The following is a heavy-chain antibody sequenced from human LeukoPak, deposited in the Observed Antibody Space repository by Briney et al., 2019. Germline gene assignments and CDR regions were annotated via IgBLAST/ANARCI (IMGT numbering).Heavy chain of an antibody. CDR2: ISSNRDYK. D-gene: IGHD2-2*01. CDR1: GFTFSSYT. Sequence: PGGSLRLSCAASGFTFSSYTMNWVRQAPGKGLEWVSSISSNRDYKYNADSVKGRFTISRDNAKNSLYLQMNSLKAEDTAVYYCARDHCSSTSCFPSGTNYFDSWGQGTPVTVSS. J-gene: IGHJ4*02. CDR3: ARDHCSSTSCFPSGTNYFDS. V-gene: IGHV3-21*01.